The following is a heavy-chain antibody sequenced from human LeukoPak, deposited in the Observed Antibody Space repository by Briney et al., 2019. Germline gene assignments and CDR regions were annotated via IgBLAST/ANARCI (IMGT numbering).Heavy chain of an antibody. CDR3: ARGPPYSSGWYDYYFDY. Sequence: GASVTVSCTASGYTFTIYDINWVRQATGQGLEWMGWMNPNSGNTGYAQKFQGGVTMTRNTSISTAYMELSSLRSEDTAVYYCARGPPYSSGWYDYYFDYWGQGTLVTVSS. J-gene: IGHJ4*02. CDR2: MNPNSGNT. V-gene: IGHV1-8*01. CDR1: GYTFTIYD. D-gene: IGHD6-19*01.